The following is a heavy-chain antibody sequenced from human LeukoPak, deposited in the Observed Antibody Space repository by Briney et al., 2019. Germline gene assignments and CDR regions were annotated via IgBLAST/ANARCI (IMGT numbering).Heavy chain of an antibody. J-gene: IGHJ5*02. V-gene: IGHV1-69*04. D-gene: IGHD3-10*01. CDR1: GGTFSSYA. Sequence: SVKVSCKASGGTFSSYAISWVRQAPGQGLEWMGRIIPILGIANYAQKFQGRVTITADKSTSTAYMELSSLRSEDTAVYYCARDLLWSNNWFDPWGQGTLVTVSS. CDR3: ARDLLWSNNWFDP. CDR2: IIPILGIA.